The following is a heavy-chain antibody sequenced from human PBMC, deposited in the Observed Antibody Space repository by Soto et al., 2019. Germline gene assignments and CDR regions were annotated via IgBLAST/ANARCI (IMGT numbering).Heavy chain of an antibody. Sequence: QITLKESGPTLVKPTQTLTLTCTFSGFSLSTTGMGVGWIRQPPGKALEWLALIYSHDGERYSPSLKSRLTXXXXXXXXXXXXXXXXXXPXDXXXXYCVHRISGWPGFRNWGQGTLVTVSS. V-gene: IGHV2-5*01. J-gene: IGHJ4*02. CDR3: VHRISGWPGFRN. D-gene: IGHD6-19*01. CDR1: GFSLSTTGMG. CDR2: IYSHDGE.